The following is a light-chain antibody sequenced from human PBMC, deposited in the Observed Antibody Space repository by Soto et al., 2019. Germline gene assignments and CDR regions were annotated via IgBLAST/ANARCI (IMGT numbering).Light chain of an antibody. CDR2: AAS. CDR3: QKYNSAPLT. J-gene: IGKJ4*01. V-gene: IGKV1-27*01. Sequence: QMTQSPSSLSASLGDRLTITFRASQSISSYLNWYQQKPGKVPKLLIYAASTLQSGVPSRFSGSGSGTDFTLTISSLQPEDVATYYCQKYNSAPLTFGGGTKVDIK. CDR1: QSISSY.